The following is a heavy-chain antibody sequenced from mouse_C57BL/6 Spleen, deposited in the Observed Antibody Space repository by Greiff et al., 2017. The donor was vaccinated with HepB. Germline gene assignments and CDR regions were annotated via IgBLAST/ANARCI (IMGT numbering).Heavy chain of an antibody. D-gene: IGHD1-1*01. CDR3: ARIKKIVATYFDY. CDR1: GYTFTSYW. CDR2: TNPTNGRT. V-gene: IGHV1S81*02. J-gene: IGHJ2*01. Sequence: VQLVESGAELVKAGASVKMSCKASGYTFTSYWMHWVKQRLGQGLEWFAETNPTNGRTYYNEKFKSKATLTVDKSSSTAYMLLSGPTFEDSAVYYCARIKKIVATYFDYLGQGTTLTVSS.